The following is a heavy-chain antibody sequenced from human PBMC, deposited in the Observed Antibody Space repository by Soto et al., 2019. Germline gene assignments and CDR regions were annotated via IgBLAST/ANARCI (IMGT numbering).Heavy chain of an antibody. Sequence: GGSLRLSCAASGFTFSSYAMSWVRQAPGKGREWLAIIWSDGSEKFYAGSVKGRFTISRDNSKNTVYLQMNTLSAEDTAVYYCASASMVPSFDYWGQGTLVTVSS. CDR2: IWSDGSEK. J-gene: IGHJ4*02. D-gene: IGHD3-10*01. CDR3: ASASMVPSFDY. CDR1: GFTFSSYA. V-gene: IGHV3-33*08.